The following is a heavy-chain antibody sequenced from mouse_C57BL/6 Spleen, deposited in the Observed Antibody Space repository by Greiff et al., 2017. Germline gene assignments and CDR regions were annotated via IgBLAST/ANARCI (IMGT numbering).Heavy chain of an antibody. CDR3: ARHAGDPGDYYAMGD. J-gene: IGHJ4*01. CDR1: GFTFSSYG. D-gene: IGHD2-13*01. Sequence: EVKLVESGGDLVKPGGSLKLSCAASGFTFSSYGMSWVRQTPDKRLEWVATISSGGSYTYYPDSVKGRFTISRDTAKNTLYLQMSRLKSEDTAMYYCARHAGDPGDYYAMGDWGQGTSVTVSS. CDR2: ISSGGSYT. V-gene: IGHV5-6*01.